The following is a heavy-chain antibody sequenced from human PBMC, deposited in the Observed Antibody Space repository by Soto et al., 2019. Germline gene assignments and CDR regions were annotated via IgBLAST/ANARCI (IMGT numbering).Heavy chain of an antibody. D-gene: IGHD6-6*01. Sequence: QVQLVESGGGVVQPGRSLRLSCAASGFTFSSYGMHWVRQAPGKGLEWVAVISYDGSNKYYADSVKGRFTISRDNSKNTLYMQMNRLRAEDTAVYYCAKETSSGPLDYWGQGTLVTVSS. CDR2: ISYDGSNK. CDR1: GFTFSSYG. CDR3: AKETSSGPLDY. V-gene: IGHV3-30*18. J-gene: IGHJ4*02.